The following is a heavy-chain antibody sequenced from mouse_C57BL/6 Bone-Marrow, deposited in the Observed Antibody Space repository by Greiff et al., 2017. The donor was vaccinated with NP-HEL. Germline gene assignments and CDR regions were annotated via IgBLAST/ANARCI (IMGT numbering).Heavy chain of an antibody. J-gene: IGHJ3*01. CDR3: ARRGYYGAWFAY. CDR2: IYPGGGYT. Sequence: VKLMESGAELVRPGTSVKMSCKASGYTFTNYWIGWAKQRPGHGLEWIGDIYPGGGYTNYNEKFKGKATLTADKSSSTAYMQFSSLTSEDSAIYYCARRGYYGAWFAYWGQGTLVTVSA. CDR1: GYTFTNYW. V-gene: IGHV1-63*01. D-gene: IGHD2-3*01.